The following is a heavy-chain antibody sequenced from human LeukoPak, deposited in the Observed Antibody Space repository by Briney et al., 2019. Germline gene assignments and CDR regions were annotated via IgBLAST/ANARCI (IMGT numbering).Heavy chain of an antibody. CDR2: INHSGST. V-gene: IGHV4-34*01. Sequence: SETLSLTCAVYGGSFSGYYWSWIRQPPGKGLEWIGEINHSGSTNYNPSLKSQVTISVDTSKNQFSLKLSSVTAADTAVYYCARRYKKRITIFGVVDQGFDYWGQGTLVTVSS. CDR3: ARRYKKRITIFGVVDQGFDY. D-gene: IGHD3-3*01. CDR1: GGSFSGYY. J-gene: IGHJ4*02.